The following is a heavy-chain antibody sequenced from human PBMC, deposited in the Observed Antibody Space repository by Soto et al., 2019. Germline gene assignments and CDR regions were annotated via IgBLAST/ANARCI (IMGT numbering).Heavy chain of an antibody. Sequence: ASVKVSCKASGYIFTNYGVSWVRQAPGQGLEWMGWISGNNGKKNYAREFQGRVTMNTDTSTSTAYMELSSLRSDDTAVYFCARQYCGADCNTHDPIDMWGQGTMVTGSS. CDR2: ISGNNGKK. D-gene: IGHD2-21*02. V-gene: IGHV1-18*01. CDR1: GYIFTNYG. J-gene: IGHJ3*02. CDR3: ARQYCGADCNTHDPIDM.